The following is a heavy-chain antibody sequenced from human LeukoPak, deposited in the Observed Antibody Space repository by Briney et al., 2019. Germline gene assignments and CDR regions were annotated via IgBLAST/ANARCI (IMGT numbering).Heavy chain of an antibody. V-gene: IGHV1-18*01. CDR1: GYTFTSYG. Sequence: GASVKVSCKASGYTFTSYGISWVRQAPGQGLEWMGWISAYNGNTNYAQKLQGRVTMTTDTSTSTAYMELRSLRSDGTAVYYCARWSYYYGSGSRFRAFDIWGQGTMVTVSS. CDR3: ARWSYYYGSGSRFRAFDI. CDR2: ISAYNGNT. J-gene: IGHJ3*02. D-gene: IGHD3-10*01.